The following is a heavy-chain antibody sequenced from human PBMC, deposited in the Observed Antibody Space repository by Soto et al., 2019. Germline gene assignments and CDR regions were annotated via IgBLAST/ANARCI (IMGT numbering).Heavy chain of an antibody. Sequence: GGSLRLSCAASGFTFSSYGMHWVRQAPGKGLEWVAVISYDGSNKYYADSVKGRFTISRDNSKNTLYLQMNSLRAEDTAVYYCAKDYGMDVWGQGTTVTVS. CDR3: AKDYGMDV. CDR2: ISYDGSNK. V-gene: IGHV3-30*18. J-gene: IGHJ6*02. CDR1: GFTFSSYG.